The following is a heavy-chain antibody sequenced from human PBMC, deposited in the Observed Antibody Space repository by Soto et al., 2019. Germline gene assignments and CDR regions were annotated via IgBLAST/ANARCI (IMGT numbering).Heavy chain of an antibody. J-gene: IGHJ4*02. CDR1: GASITSSDW. V-gene: IGHV4-4*02. D-gene: IGHD3-16*01. Sequence: LSLTCAVSGASITSSDWWNWVRQPPGKGLEWIGEIYHSGTTIYNPSLKSRVTISVDESKNHFSLKLTSMTAADTAVYYCARDFKAPKDAWAFDYWGQGALVTVSS. CDR2: IYHSGTT. CDR3: ARDFKAPKDAWAFDY.